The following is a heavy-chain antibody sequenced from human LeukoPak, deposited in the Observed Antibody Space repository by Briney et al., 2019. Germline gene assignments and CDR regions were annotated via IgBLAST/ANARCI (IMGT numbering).Heavy chain of an antibody. Sequence: QTGGSLRLSCAAAGLTVSSNYMSWVRQAPGKGLEWVAVIYRGGPTYYADYVKGRFTISRDNSNNTLYLQMNSLTAEDTAVYYCARDSYVDSEAVRWFDPWGQGTLVTVSS. CDR1: GLTVSSNY. V-gene: IGHV3-66*01. J-gene: IGHJ5*02. CDR3: ARDSYVDSEAVRWFDP. CDR2: IYRGGPT. D-gene: IGHD4-17*01.